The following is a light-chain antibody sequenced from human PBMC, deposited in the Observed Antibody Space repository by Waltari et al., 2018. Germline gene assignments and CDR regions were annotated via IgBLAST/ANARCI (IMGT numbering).Light chain of an antibody. J-gene: IGLJ2*01. V-gene: IGLV3-21*03. Sequence: SYVLPQPPSVSVAPGKPARITFGGNHLGSKSGHWYQQKPGQAPVLVVYDERDRPSGIPERFSGSNSGNTATLTISRCVARHAPDYYSQVWDSSSDHVVFGGGTKLTVL. CDR2: DER. CDR1: HLGSKS. CDR3: QVWDSSSDHVV.